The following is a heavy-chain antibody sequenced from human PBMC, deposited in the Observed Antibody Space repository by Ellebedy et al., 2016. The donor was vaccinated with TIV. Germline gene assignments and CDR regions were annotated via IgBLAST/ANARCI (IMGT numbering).Heavy chain of an antibody. D-gene: IGHD3-9*01. CDR3: AILPGGDILTVYYYYYGMDV. CDR1: GYTFTGYY. V-gene: IGHV1-2*02. CDR2: INPNSGGT. Sequence: ASVKVSCKASGYTFTGYYMHWVRQAPGQGLEWMGWINPNSGGTNYAQKFQGRVTMTRDTSISTAYMELSRLRSDDTAVYYCAILPGGDILTVYYYYYGMDVWGQGTTVTVSS. J-gene: IGHJ6*02.